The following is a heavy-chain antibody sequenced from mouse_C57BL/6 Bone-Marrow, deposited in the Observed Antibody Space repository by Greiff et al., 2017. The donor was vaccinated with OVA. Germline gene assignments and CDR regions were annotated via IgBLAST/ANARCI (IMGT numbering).Heavy chain of an antibody. V-gene: IGHV1-9*01. CDR3: ARERNYGNSAWFAY. CDR2: ILPGSGST. CDR1: GYTFTGYW. Sequence: QVQLKESGAELMKPGASVKLSCKATGYTFTGYWIEWVKQRPGHGLEWIGEILPGSGSTNYNEKFKGKDTFTADKSSNTAYMQLSSLTTEDSAIYYGARERNYGNSAWFAYWGQGTLVTVSA. D-gene: IGHD2-1*01. J-gene: IGHJ3*01.